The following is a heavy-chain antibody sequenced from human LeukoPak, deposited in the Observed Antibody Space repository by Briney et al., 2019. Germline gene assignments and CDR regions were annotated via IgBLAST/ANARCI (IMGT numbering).Heavy chain of an antibody. CDR2: MSGSGGST. V-gene: IGHV3-23*01. CDR3: ATVGGPRGIQLSLLDY. Sequence: GGSLRLLCAASGLTFSIYAMSWVRRAPGKGGEWGSYMSGSGGSTYYADSVKGLFTIYRDNYKNTLYLQMKTVTAEDRAVFYCATVGGPRGIQLSLLDYWGQGTLVTVSS. CDR1: GLTFSIYA. J-gene: IGHJ4*02. D-gene: IGHD5-18*01.